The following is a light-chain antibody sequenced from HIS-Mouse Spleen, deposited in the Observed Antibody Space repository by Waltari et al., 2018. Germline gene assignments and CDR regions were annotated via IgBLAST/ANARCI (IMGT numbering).Light chain of an antibody. CDR3: HQSSCLSWT. V-gene: IGKV6-21*01. CDR2: YAS. Sequence: EIVLTQSPDFQSVTPKEKVTTTCRASHSIGSSLHGYQQKPDQSPKLLIKYASQAFSGVPSRFGGSGSGTEFTLTINSLEAEDAATYYWHQSSCLSWTFGQRTKVEIK. J-gene: IGKJ1*01. CDR1: HSIGSS.